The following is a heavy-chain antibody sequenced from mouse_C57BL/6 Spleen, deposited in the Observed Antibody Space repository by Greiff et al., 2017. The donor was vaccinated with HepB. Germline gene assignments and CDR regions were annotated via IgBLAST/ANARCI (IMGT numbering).Heavy chain of an antibody. V-gene: IGHV5-9-1*02. CDR1: GFTFSSYA. D-gene: IGHD2-4*01. CDR3: TRDPLRRGFDY. J-gene: IGHJ2*01. CDR2: ISSGGAYI. Sequence: EVKVEESGEGLVKPGGSLKLSCAASGFTFSSYAMSWVRQTPEKRLEWVAYISSGGAYIYYADTVKGRFTISRDNARNTLYLQMSSLKSEDTAMYYCTRDPLRRGFDYWGQGTTLTVSS.